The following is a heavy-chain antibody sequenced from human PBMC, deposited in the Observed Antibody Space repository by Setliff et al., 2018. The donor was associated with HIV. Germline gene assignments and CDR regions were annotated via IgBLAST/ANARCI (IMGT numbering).Heavy chain of an antibody. V-gene: IGHV4-39*01. Sequence: SETLSLTCTVSGGSIISSTYFWGWIRQPPGKGLGCIGNIYYSGSTSYNPSLKSRVTISVDTSKNQFSLKLSSVTAADTAMYYCARLLVAGMLFDYWGQGTLVTVSS. D-gene: IGHD2-15*01. J-gene: IGHJ4*02. CDR1: GGSIISSTYF. CDR3: ARLLVAGMLFDY. CDR2: IYYSGST.